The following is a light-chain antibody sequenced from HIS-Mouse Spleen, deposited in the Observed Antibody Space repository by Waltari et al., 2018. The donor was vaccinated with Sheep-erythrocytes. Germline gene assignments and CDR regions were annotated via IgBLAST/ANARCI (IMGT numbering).Light chain of an antibody. V-gene: IGKV1-39*01. J-gene: IGKJ4*01. CDR3: QQSYSTPPLT. CDR1: ESISSY. Sequence: QMTQSPSSLEASVGDRGTSTGRASESISSYLNWYQQKPGKAPKLLIYAASSLQSGVPSRFSVPVSFPDFSLTFSRLPPVGFAPSCCQQSYSTPPLTFGGGTKVEI. CDR2: AAS.